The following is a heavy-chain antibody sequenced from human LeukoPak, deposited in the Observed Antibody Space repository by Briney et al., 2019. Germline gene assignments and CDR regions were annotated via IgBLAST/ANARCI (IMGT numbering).Heavy chain of an antibody. CDR1: GGSISSSSYY. Sequence: SETLSLTCTVSGGSISSSSYYWGWIRQPPGKGLEWIGSIYYGGSTYYNPSLKSRVTISVDTSKNQFSLKLSSVTAADTAVYYCARIVYCSGGSCYQTGFFFDYWGQGTLVTVSS. CDR3: ARIVYCSGGSCYQTGFFFDY. V-gene: IGHV4-39*01. CDR2: IYYGGST. D-gene: IGHD2-15*01. J-gene: IGHJ4*02.